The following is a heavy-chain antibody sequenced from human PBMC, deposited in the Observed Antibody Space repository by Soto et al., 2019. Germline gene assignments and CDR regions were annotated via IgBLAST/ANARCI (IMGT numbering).Heavy chain of an antibody. D-gene: IGHD1-26*01. CDR1: GFSLSTSRVG. CDR3: AHAYGGRSLY. J-gene: IGHJ4*02. V-gene: IGHV2-5*02. CDR2: IYWDDAK. Sequence: QITLKESGPTLVKPTQTLTLTCTFSGFSLSTSRVGVGWIRQPPGKALEWLAVIYWDDAKTYRPSLKSRLTITKDTSKNQVDLTMTNMVPVDTATYYCAHAYGGRSLYWGQGTLVTVSS.